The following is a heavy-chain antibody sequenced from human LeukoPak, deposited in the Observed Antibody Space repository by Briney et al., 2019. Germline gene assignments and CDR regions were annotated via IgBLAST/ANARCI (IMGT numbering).Heavy chain of an antibody. Sequence: SETLSLTCTVSGYSISSGYYCGWIRQPPGKGLWWIGINYHRGSTYNNPSLKSRVTISAETSKNQFLLKMCSVTAATEAVYYIARESKAPYYYDSSGPRHYNWFDPWGQGTLVTVSS. J-gene: IGHJ5*02. CDR2: NYHRGST. V-gene: IGHV4-38-2*02. CDR3: ARESKAPYYYDSSGPRHYNWFDP. CDR1: GYSISSGYY. D-gene: IGHD3-22*01.